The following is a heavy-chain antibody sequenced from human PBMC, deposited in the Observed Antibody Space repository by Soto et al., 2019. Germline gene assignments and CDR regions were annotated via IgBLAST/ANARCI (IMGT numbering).Heavy chain of an antibody. V-gene: IGHV4-61*01. J-gene: IGHJ4*02. Sequence: SETLSLTXTVSGGSVNSDSYYWSWIRQPPGRGLEWIGYMFHTGSASYNPSLKSRVTISVDTTRNQFSLRLSSVTAADTAVYYCAREFSNSPEAFDSWGQGSLVTVSS. CDR3: AREFSNSPEAFDS. D-gene: IGHD6-6*01. CDR1: GGSVNSDSYY. CDR2: MFHTGSA.